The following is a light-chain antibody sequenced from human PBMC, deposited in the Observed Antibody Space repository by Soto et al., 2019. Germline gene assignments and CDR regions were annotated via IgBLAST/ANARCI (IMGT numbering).Light chain of an antibody. J-gene: IGLJ1*01. CDR2: AVS. Sequence: ALTQPASVSGSPGQSITISCTGTSSDVGLYDYVSWYQQHPGKAPQLMIYAVSNRPSGVSNRFSASKSGNTASLFISGLQAGDEADYYCSSYTSDSSYVFGSGTKVTVL. V-gene: IGLV2-14*01. CDR1: SSDVGLYDY. CDR3: SSYTSDSSYV.